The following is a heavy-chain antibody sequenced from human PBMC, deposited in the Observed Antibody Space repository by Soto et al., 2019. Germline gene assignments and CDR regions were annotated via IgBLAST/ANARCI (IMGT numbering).Heavy chain of an antibody. CDR2: IIPILGIA. CDR1: GGTFSSYT. CDR3: ARAGAQQLVQRNNWFDP. D-gene: IGHD6-13*01. J-gene: IGHJ5*02. V-gene: IGHV1-69*02. Sequence: ASVKVSCKASGGTFSSYTISWVRQAPGQGLEWMGRIIPILGIANYAQKFQGRVTITADKSTSTAYMELSSLRSEDTAVYYCARAGAQQLVQRNNWFDPWGQGTLVTVSS.